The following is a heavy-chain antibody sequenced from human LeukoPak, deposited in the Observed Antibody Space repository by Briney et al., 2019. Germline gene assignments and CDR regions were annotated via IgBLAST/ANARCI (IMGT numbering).Heavy chain of an antibody. J-gene: IGHJ4*02. Sequence: GASVKVSCKASGHSFTTYYMHWMRQAPGQGLEWMGTMNPRGGSTNYAQKFQGRVTMIRDPSTSTVYMELSSQRFEDTAVYYCARVDDYGGNSVGYWGQGTLVTVSS. CDR1: GHSFTTYY. CDR3: ARVDDYGGNSVGY. D-gene: IGHD4-23*01. V-gene: IGHV1-46*01. CDR2: MNPRGGST.